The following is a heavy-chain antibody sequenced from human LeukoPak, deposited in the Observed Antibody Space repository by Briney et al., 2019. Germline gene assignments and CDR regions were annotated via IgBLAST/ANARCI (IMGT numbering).Heavy chain of an antibody. CDR2: IIPIFGTA. Sequence: SVKVSCKTSGHRFNNYGISWVRQAPGQGLEWMGGIIPIFGTANYAQKFQGRVTITTDESTSTAYMELSSLRSEDTAVYYCARGGDSSSWYEEYFQHWGQGTLVTVSS. CDR1: GHRFNNYG. J-gene: IGHJ1*01. CDR3: ARGGDSSSWYEEYFQH. V-gene: IGHV1-69*05. D-gene: IGHD6-13*01.